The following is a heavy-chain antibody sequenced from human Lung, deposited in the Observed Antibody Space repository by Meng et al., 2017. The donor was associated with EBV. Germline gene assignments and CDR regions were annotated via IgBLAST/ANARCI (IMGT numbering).Heavy chain of an antibody. CDR3: ATDGDGTYNWYFDL. J-gene: IGHJ2*01. CDR1: GLTFSNYG. D-gene: IGHD7-27*01. CDR2: IWYDGSNK. Sequence: QVQLVESXXGVVKPGXSLRLSCXASGLTFSNYGMHWVRQAPGQGLEWVSVIWYDGSNKYYADSVKGRFTISRDNSKNTLYLQMHILRAEDTAVYYCATDGDGTYNWYFDLWGRGTLVTVSS. V-gene: IGHV3-33*01.